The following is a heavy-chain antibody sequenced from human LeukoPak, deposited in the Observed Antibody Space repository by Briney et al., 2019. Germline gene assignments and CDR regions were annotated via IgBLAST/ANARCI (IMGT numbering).Heavy chain of an antibody. CDR3: ARELIGYSYGLDC. CDR2: ISSSSSYI. Sequence: SCKASGYSFTGYGINWVRQAPGKGLEWVSSISSSSSYIYYADSVKGRFTISRDNAKNSLYLQMNSLRAEDTAVYYCARELIGYSYGLDCWGQGTLVTVSS. CDR1: GYSFTGYG. V-gene: IGHV3-21*01. J-gene: IGHJ4*02. D-gene: IGHD5-18*01.